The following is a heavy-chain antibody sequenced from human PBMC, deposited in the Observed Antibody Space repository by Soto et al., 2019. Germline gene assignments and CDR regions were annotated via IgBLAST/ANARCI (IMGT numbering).Heavy chain of an antibody. CDR1: GGSFSGHY. J-gene: IGHJ6*02. Sequence: SETLSLTCAVYGGSFSGHYWSWSRQPPGKGLEWIGEINHSGSTNYNPSLKSRVTISVDSFKKQFSLKLSSVTAADTAVYYCARVSGANYDFWSGYSGFAYYGMDVWGQGTTVTVSS. CDR2: INHSGST. D-gene: IGHD3-3*01. V-gene: IGHV4-34*01. CDR3: ARVSGANYDFWSGYSGFAYYGMDV.